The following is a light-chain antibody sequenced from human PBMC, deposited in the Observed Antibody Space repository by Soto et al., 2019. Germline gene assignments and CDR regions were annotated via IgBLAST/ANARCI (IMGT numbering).Light chain of an antibody. CDR2: DAS. V-gene: IGKV3-20*01. CDR1: RGISSN. Sequence: IVMTQSPATLSVSPGERATLSCRASRGISSNLAWYQQKPGQAPRLLIYDASSRATGIPDRFSGSGSGTDFTLTISRLEPEDFAVYYCQQYGSSSWTFGQGTKVDIK. J-gene: IGKJ1*01. CDR3: QQYGSSSWT.